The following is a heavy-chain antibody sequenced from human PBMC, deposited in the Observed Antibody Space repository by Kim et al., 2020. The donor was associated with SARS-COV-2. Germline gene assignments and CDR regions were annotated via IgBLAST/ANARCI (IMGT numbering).Heavy chain of an antibody. V-gene: IGHV1-2*06. CDR2: INPNNGAT. J-gene: IGHJ5*02. CDR1: GYSFTDYY. Sequence: ASVKVSCKASGYSFTDYYIHWVRRAPGQGPELMGLINPNNGATTYAQKFQGRVTLTRDTSITTAYMELGSLTSDDTAVYHCARGMGRISAVVTPGILASWGQGTLVIVSS. CDR3: ARGMGRISAVVTPGILAS. D-gene: IGHD6-25*01.